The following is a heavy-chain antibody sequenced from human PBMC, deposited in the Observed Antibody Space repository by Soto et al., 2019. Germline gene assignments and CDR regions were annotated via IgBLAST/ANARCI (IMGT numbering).Heavy chain of an antibody. CDR2: IKQDGSEK. V-gene: IGHV3-7*01. Sequence: GGSLRLSCAASGFAFSNYWMSWVRQAPGKGLEWVANIKQDGSEKYYVDSVKGRFTISRDNAKNSLYLQMNSLRAEDTAVYHCSRDASAFSEVVLKTLDYWGQGTLVTVSS. CDR3: SRDASAFSEVVLKTLDY. CDR1: GFAFSNYW. D-gene: IGHD3-3*01. J-gene: IGHJ4*02.